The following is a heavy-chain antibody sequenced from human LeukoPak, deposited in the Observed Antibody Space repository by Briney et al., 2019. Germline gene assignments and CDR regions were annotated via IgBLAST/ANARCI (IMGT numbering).Heavy chain of an antibody. CDR3: ARDGGIAAAGTFAY. CDR2: ISSSSSTI. J-gene: IGHJ4*02. CDR1: GFTFSSYS. Sequence: GRSLRLSCAASGFTFSSYSMNWVRQAPGKGLEWVSYISSSSSTIYYADSVKGRFTISRDNAKNSLYLQMGSLRAEDMAVYYCARDGGIAAAGTFAYWGQGTLVTVSS. D-gene: IGHD6-13*01. V-gene: IGHV3-48*01.